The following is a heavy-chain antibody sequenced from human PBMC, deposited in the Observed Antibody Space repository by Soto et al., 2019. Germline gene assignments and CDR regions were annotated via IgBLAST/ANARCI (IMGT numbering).Heavy chain of an antibody. V-gene: IGHV4-4*02. CDR3: ARAGVGNFDWLLRPTNWFDP. Sequence: SETLSLTCAVSGGSISSSNWWSWVRQPPGKGLEWIGEIYHSGSTNYNPSLKSLVTISVDKSKNQFSLKLSSVTAADTAVYYCARAGVGNFDWLLRPTNWFDPWGQGTLVTVSS. D-gene: IGHD3-9*01. CDR2: IYHSGST. J-gene: IGHJ5*02. CDR1: GGSISSSNW.